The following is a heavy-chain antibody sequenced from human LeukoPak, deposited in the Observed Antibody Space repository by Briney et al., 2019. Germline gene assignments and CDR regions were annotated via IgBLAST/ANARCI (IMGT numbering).Heavy chain of an antibody. CDR2: INPNSGGT. J-gene: IGHJ4*02. V-gene: IGHV1-2*02. CDR3: ARVVMHDYGDPYYFDY. CDR1: GYTFTGYY. D-gene: IGHD4-17*01. Sequence: GASVKVSCKASGYTFTGYYMHWVRQAPGQGLEWMGWINPNSGGTNYAQKFQGRVTMTRDTSISTAYMELSRLRSDDTAVYYCARVVMHDYGDPYYFDYWGQGTLVTVSS.